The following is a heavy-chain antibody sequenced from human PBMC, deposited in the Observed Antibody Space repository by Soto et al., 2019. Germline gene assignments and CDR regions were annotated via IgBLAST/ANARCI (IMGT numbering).Heavy chain of an antibody. J-gene: IGHJ4*02. CDR3: ARHPTALVTGGFDY. V-gene: IGHV4-39*01. CDR2: VSYSGST. D-gene: IGHD5-18*01. CDR1: GGSISSTTYY. Sequence: XATLSLTCTVSGGSISSTTYYWGWIRQPPGKGLEWIGSVSYSGSTYYSPSLKSRVTISVDTAKNQSSVKLSSVTAADTSVYYCARHPTALVTGGFDYLGQGALVTVSS.